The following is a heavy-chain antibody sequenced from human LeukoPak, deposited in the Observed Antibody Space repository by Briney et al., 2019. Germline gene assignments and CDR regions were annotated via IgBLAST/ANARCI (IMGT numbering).Heavy chain of an antibody. V-gene: IGHV1-46*01. D-gene: IGHD2/OR15-2a*01. J-gene: IGHJ6*03. CDR3: ARVRPQTSLRGPTTSYYYMDV. CDR2: INPTGGST. Sequence: GASVKVSCKASGYTFTSYYMHWVRQAPGQGLEWMGLINPTGGSTGYAQKFQGRVTMTRNTSIGTAYMELSSLRSEDTAVYYCARVRPQTSLRGPTTSYYYMDVWGKGTTVTISS. CDR1: GYTFTSYY.